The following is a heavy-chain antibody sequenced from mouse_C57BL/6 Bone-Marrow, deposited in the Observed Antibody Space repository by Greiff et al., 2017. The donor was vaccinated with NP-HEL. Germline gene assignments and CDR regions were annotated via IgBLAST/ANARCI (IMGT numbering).Heavy chain of an antibody. CDR1: GFTFSSYG. D-gene: IGHD2-2*01. J-gene: IGHJ4*01. V-gene: IGHV5-6*01. CDR2: ISSGGSYT. Sequence: EVHLVESGGDLVKPGGSLKLSCAASGFTFSSYGMSWVRQTPDKRLEWVATISSGGSYTYYPDSVKGRFTISRDNAKNTLYLQMSSLKSEDTAMYYCARQGGYDLFWGQGTSVTVSS. CDR3: ARQGGYDLF.